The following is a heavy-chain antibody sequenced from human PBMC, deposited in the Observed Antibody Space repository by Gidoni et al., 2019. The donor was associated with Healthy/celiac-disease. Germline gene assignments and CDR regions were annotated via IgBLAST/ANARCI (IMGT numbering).Heavy chain of an antibody. V-gene: IGHV4-34*01. CDR2: INHSDST. J-gene: IGHJ6*02. CDR3: ARGGSSLYYYYGMDV. Sequence: QVQLQQWGAGLLNPSETLSLTCAVYGGSFSGYYWSWIRQPPGKGLEWIGEINHSDSTNYNPSLKSRVTISVDTSKNQFSLKLSSVTAADTAVYYCARGGSSLYYYYGMDVWGQGTTVTVSS. CDR1: GGSFSGYY.